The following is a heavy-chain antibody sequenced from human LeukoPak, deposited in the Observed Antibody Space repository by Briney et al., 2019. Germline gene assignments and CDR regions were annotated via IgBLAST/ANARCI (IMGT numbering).Heavy chain of an antibody. CDR2: INQSGST. Sequence: SETLSLTCAVYGGSFSGYYWSWIRQPPGKGLEWIGEINQSGSTNYNPSLKSRVTISVDTSKNQFSLKLSSVTAADTAVYYCARLARIGEVGFDPWGQGTLVTVSS. V-gene: IGHV4-34*01. CDR3: ARLARIGEVGFDP. D-gene: IGHD3-22*01. J-gene: IGHJ5*02. CDR1: GGSFSGYY.